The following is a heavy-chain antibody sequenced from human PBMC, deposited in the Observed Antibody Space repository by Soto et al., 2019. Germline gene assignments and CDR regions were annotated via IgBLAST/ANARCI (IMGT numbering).Heavy chain of an antibody. Sequence: ASVKVSCKASGYTFTSYAMHWVRQAPGQRLEWMGWINAGNGNTKYSQKFQGRVTITRDTSASTAYMELSSLRSEDTAVYYCARDSRIRYFDWLRVNWFDPWGQGTLVTVSS. J-gene: IGHJ5*02. CDR1: GYTFTSYA. V-gene: IGHV1-3*01. CDR3: ARDSRIRYFDWLRVNWFDP. D-gene: IGHD3-9*01. CDR2: INAGNGNT.